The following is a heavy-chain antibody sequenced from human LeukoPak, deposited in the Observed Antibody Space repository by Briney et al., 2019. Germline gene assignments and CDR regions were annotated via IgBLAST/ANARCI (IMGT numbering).Heavy chain of an antibody. V-gene: IGHV1-2*02. CDR3: SKAIPRDCLETSCYEEN. CDR2: INPKNGGT. CDR1: GYTFTDYI. J-gene: IGHJ4*02. Sequence: GASMKVSCKTSGYTFTDYIIHWVRQAPGQGLEWMGWINPKNGGTSYAPKFQGRVTMTTDPSINTASMELTRLKSDDPAFYYCSKAIPRDCLETSCYEENWGQGTLVTVSS. D-gene: IGHD2-2*01.